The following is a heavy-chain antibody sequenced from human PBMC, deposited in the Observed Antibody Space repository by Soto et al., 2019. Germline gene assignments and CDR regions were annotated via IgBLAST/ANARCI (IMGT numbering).Heavy chain of an antibody. J-gene: IGHJ4*02. D-gene: IGHD2-2*01. CDR3: ARVEGIGYCSSTSCPFPQLN. Sequence: ASVKVSCKASGYTFTDHYMHWVRQAPGQGLEWMGWINPYSGDTKNEQKFQGRVTMTRDTSISTVYMEMSGLRSDDTAVYYCARVEGIGYCSSTSCPFPQLNWGQGTQDPVSS. V-gene: IGHV1-2*02. CDR1: GYTFTDHY. CDR2: INPYSGDT.